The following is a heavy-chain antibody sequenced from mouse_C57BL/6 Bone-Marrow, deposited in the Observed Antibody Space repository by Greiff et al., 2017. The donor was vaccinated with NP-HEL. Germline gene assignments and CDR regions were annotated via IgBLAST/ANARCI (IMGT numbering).Heavy chain of an antibody. CDR2: ISSGGSYT. J-gene: IGHJ1*03. CDR1: GFTFSSYG. CDR3: ARHGNWYFDV. D-gene: IGHD2-1*01. Sequence: DVMLVESGGDLVKPGGSLKLSCAASGFTFSSYGMSWVRQTPDKRLEWVATISSGGSYTYYPDSVKERFTISRDNAKNTLYLQMSSLKSEDTAMYYCARHGNWYFDVWGTGTTVTVSS. V-gene: IGHV5-6*02.